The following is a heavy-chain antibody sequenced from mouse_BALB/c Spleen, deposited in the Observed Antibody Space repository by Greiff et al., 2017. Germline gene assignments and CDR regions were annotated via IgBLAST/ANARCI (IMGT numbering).Heavy chain of an antibody. CDR2: INPSTGYT. D-gene: IGHD2-2*01. J-gene: IGHJ3*01. CDR3: ARWAYDYGYDGFAY. Sequence: VKLMESGAELAKPGASVKMSCKASGYTFTSYWMHWVKQRPGQGLEWIGYINPSTGYTEYNQKFKDKATLTADKSSSTAYMQLSSLTSEDSAVYYCARWAYDYGYDGFAYWGQGTLVTVSA. CDR1: GYTFTSYW. V-gene: IGHV1-7*01.